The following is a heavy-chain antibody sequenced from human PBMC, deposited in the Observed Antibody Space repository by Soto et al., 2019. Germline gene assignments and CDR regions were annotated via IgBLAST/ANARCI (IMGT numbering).Heavy chain of an antibody. J-gene: IGHJ4*02. V-gene: IGHV4-59*01. CDR3: ARAPWSSSSSQSYFDY. Sequence: SETLSLTCTVSGGSISSYYWSWIRQPPGKGLEWIGYIYYSGSTNYTPSLKSRVTISVDTSKNQFSLKLSSVTAADTAVYYCARAPWSSSSSQSYFDYWGQGTLVTVSS. D-gene: IGHD6-6*01. CDR1: GGSISSYY. CDR2: IYYSGST.